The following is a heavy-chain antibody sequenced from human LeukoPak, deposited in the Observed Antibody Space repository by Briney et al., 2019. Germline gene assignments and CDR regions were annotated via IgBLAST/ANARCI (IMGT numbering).Heavy chain of an antibody. CDR3: ARVQDYEYVWGSYRYFGY. CDR2: IKQDGSEK. V-gene: IGHV3-7*03. J-gene: IGHJ4*02. D-gene: IGHD3-16*02. Sequence: PGGSLRLSCAASGFTFSSYWMSWVRQAPGKGLEWVANIKQDGSEKYYVDSVKGRFTISRDNAENSLYLQMNSLRAEDTAVYYCARVQDYEYVWGSYRYFGYWGQGTLVTVSS. CDR1: GFTFSSYW.